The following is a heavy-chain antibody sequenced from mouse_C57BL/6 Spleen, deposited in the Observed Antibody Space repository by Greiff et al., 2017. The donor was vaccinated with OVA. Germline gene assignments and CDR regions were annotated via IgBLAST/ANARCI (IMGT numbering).Heavy chain of an antibody. J-gene: IGHJ4*01. CDR3: ARGYGNYNAMDY. CDR1: GYTFTSYW. CDR2: IDPSDSET. D-gene: IGHD2-1*01. Sequence: VQLQQSGAELVRPGSSVKLSCKASGYTFTSYWLHWVKQRPIQGLEWIGNIDPSDSETHYTQKFKDKATLTVDKSSRTAYIPLSSLTSEDSAVYYCARGYGNYNAMDYWGQGTSVTVSS. V-gene: IGHV1-52*01.